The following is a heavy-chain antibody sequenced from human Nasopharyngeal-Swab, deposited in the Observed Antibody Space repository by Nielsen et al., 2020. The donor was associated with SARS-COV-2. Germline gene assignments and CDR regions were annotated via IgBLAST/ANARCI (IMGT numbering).Heavy chain of an antibody. CDR1: GFSFSTYA. V-gene: IGHV3-23*01. CDR2: ISDGGDST. J-gene: IGHJ2*01. Sequence: GESLKISCAASGFSFSTYAMSWVRLAPGKGLEWVSSISDGGDSTFYADSVKGRFTISRDNSENTLYLQMSSLRADDTAVYYWAKLAVTVYWYFDVWGPGTLLTVSS. CDR3: AKLAVTVYWYFDV.